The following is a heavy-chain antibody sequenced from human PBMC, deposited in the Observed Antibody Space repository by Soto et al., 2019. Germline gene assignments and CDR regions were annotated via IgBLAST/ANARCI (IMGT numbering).Heavy chain of an antibody. Sequence: QLVQSGAEVKKPGASVKVSCKASGYTFNDYGITWVRQAPGQGLEWLGWISTSIGHTNYAQSFQGRVTLTTDRSTTTAYMELRSLRSDDTAVYYCARASYCSGGTCTNWFHPWGQGTQVTVSS. CDR1: GYTFNDYG. V-gene: IGHV1-18*01. D-gene: IGHD2-15*01. CDR2: ISTSIGHT. CDR3: ARASYCSGGTCTNWFHP. J-gene: IGHJ5*02.